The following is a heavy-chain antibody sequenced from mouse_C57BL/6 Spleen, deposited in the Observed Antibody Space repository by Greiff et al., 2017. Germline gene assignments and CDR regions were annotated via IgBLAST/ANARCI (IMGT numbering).Heavy chain of an antibody. CDR1: GYTFTSYW. J-gene: IGHJ4*01. D-gene: IGHD1-1*01. CDR3: ARGHSITTVGAMDY. CDR2: IDPNSGGT. V-gene: IGHV1-72*01. Sequence: QVQLQQPGAELVKPGASVKLSCKASGYTFTSYWMHWVKQRPGRGLEWIGRIDPNSGGTKYNEKFKSKATLTVDKPSSTAYMQRSSLTSEDSAVYYCARGHSITTVGAMDYWGQGTSVTVSS.